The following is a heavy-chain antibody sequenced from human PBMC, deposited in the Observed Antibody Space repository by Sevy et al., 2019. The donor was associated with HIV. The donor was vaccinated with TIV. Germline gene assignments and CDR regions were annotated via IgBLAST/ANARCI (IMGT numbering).Heavy chain of an antibody. D-gene: IGHD4-17*01. CDR1: GGSISSYY. J-gene: IGHJ4*02. Sequence: SETLSLTCTVSGGSISSYYWSWIRQPPGKGLEWIGYIYYSGSTNYNPSLKSRVTISVDTSKNQFSLKLSSVTAADTAVYYCARGTTVTTYADYWGQGTLVTVPS. CDR3: ARGTTVTTYADY. V-gene: IGHV4-59*01. CDR2: IYYSGST.